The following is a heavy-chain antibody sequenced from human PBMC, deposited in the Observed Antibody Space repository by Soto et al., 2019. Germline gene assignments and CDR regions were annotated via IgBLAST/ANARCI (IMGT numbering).Heavy chain of an antibody. Sequence: EVQLLESGGGLVQPGGSLRLSCAASGFTFSSYAMSWVRQAPGKGLEWVSAISGSGGSTYYADSVKGRFTISRDNSKNTLYMQMNSLRAEDTAVYYCSKDRAHSSGYDYWGQGTLVTVS. J-gene: IGHJ4*02. CDR3: SKDRAHSSGYDY. CDR2: ISGSGGST. V-gene: IGHV3-23*01. D-gene: IGHD3-22*01. CDR1: GFTFSSYA.